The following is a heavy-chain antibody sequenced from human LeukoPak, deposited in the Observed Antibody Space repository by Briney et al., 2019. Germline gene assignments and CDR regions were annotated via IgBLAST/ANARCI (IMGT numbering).Heavy chain of an antibody. Sequence: GGSLRLSCTASGFTFSIYAMSWVRQAPGKGLQWVSSITSRGESTWYVDSVKGRFTITRDSSENTLYLQMHSLRAEDTAVYYCARDRPNYYGSDGHYYRRDGDYWGRGTLVSVSS. CDR3: ARDRPNYYGSDGHYYRRDGDY. J-gene: IGHJ4*02. CDR2: ITSRGEST. V-gene: IGHV3-23*01. CDR1: GFTFSIYA. D-gene: IGHD3-22*01.